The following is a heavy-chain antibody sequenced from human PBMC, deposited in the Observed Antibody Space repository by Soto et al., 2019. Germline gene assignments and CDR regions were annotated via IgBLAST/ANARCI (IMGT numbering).Heavy chain of an antibody. D-gene: IGHD3-10*01. CDR2: IYYSGST. CDR1: GGSISGYC. J-gene: IGHJ4*02. V-gene: IGHV4-59*08. Sequence: SETLSLTCTVSGGSISGYCWSWIRQPPGKGLEWIGYIYYSGSTNYNPSLKSRVTISVDTSKNQFSLKLNSMTAADTAVYYCARHNYGSGSTYFDYWGQGTLVTVS. CDR3: ARHNYGSGSTYFDY.